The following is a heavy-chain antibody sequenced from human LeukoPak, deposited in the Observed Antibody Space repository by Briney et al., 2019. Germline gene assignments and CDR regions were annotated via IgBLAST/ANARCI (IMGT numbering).Heavy chain of an antibody. CDR3: ARDSLTIVRGVVVRGGIDY. CDR1: GYTFTNYA. V-gene: IGHV1-3*01. CDR2: INAGNGNT. J-gene: IGHJ4*02. D-gene: IGHD3-10*01. Sequence: GASVKVSCKASGYTFTNYAMHWVRQAPGQRLEWMGWINAGNGNTRYLQKFQGRVTITRDTSASTANMELSSLRSEDTAVYYCARDSLTIVRGVVVRGGIDYWGQGTLVTVSS.